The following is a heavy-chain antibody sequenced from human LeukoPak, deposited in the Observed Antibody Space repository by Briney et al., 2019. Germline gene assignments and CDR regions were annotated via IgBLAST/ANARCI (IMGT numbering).Heavy chain of an antibody. Sequence: TGGSLRLSCAASGFTFSSYAMSWVRQAPGKGLEWVSAISGSGGSTYYADSVKGRFTISRDNSKNTLYLQMNSLRAEDTAVYYCAKDAPGTVTYFQEKPFDYWGQGTLVTVSS. CDR2: ISGSGGST. D-gene: IGHD4-17*01. CDR3: AKDAPGTVTYFQEKPFDY. V-gene: IGHV3-23*01. J-gene: IGHJ4*02. CDR1: GFTFSSYA.